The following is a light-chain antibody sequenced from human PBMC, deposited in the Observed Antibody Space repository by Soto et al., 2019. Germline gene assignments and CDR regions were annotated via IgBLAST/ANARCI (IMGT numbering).Light chain of an antibody. CDR3: QQSYSALPYT. J-gene: IGKJ2*01. V-gene: IGKV1-39*01. Sequence: DIQMTQSPSSLSASVGDRVTITCRASQSIDTYLNWYQQKPGKAPNLLIYAAVSLQSGVPSRFSGSGFGTDFSLTISSLEPEDFATYYCQQSYSALPYTFGQATKLEIK. CDR1: QSIDTY. CDR2: AAV.